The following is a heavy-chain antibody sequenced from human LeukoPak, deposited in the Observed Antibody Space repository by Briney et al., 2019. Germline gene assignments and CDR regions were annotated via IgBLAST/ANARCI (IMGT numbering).Heavy chain of an antibody. CDR3: ATVGILRFLEWLLLIDYYYYGMDV. CDR2: FDPEDGET. CDR1: GYTLTELS. V-gene: IGHV1-24*01. J-gene: IGHJ6*02. Sequence: ASVKVSCKVSGYTLTELSMHWVRQAPGKGLEWMGGFDPEDGETIYAQKFQGRVTMTEDTSTDTAYMGLSSLRSEDTAVYYCATVGILRFLEWLLLIDYYYYGMDVWGQGTTVTVSS. D-gene: IGHD3-3*01.